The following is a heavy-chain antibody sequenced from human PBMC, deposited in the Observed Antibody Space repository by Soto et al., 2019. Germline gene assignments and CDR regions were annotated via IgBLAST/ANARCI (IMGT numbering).Heavy chain of an antibody. V-gene: IGHV1-18*01. CDR3: ARSNAYNDVWSGYFDY. D-gene: IGHD3-3*01. CDR2: ISPDNGNT. J-gene: IGHJ4*02. CDR1: GYTFASYS. Sequence: ASVKVSCKTSGYTFASYSITWVRQAPGQGLEWLGWISPDNGNTNYAQKVQGRVTMSTDTSTSTVYMELRSLRSDDTAVYYCARSNAYNDVWSGYFDYWGQGTLVTVSS.